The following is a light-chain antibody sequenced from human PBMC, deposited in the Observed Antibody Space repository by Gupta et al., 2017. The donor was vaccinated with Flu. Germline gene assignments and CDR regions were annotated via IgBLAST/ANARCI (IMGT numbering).Light chain of an antibody. V-gene: IGKV1-12*01. CDR1: QGISSW. Sequence: DIQMTQSPSSVSASVGDRVTITCRASQGISSWLDWYQQKQGKAPKLLIYAASSLQSGVPSRFSGSGSGTDFTLTISSLQPEDFATYYCQQANSFPWTFGQGTKVEIK. CDR3: QQANSFPWT. CDR2: AAS. J-gene: IGKJ1*01.